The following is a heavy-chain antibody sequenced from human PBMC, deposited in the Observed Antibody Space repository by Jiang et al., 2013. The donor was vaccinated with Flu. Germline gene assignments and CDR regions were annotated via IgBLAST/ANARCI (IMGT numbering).Heavy chain of an antibody. Sequence: LKPSETLSLTCAVYGGSFSGYYWSWIRQPPGKGLEWIGEINHSGSTNYNPSLKSRVTISVDTSKSQFSLKLSSVTAADTAVYYCARHRGYSGYYYYYGMDVWGQGTTVTVSS. CDR3: ARHRGYSGYYYYYGMDV. D-gene: IGHD5-12*01. J-gene: IGHJ6*02. V-gene: IGHV4-34*01. CDR2: INHSGST. CDR1: GGSFSGYY.